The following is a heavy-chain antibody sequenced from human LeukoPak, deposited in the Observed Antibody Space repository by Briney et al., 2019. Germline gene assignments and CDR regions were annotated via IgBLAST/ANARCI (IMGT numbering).Heavy chain of an antibody. CDR2: IYYGGST. CDR3: ARDHNQYYYGSGVSGGWFDP. D-gene: IGHD3-10*01. J-gene: IGHJ5*02. V-gene: IGHV4-39*07. CDR1: GDSISSSTYY. Sequence: PSETLSLTCTVSGDSISSSTYYWGWIRQPPGKGLEWIGSIYYGGSTFYNPSLKSRVTLSVDSSKNQFSLKLSSVTAADTAVYYCARDHNQYYYGSGVSGGWFDPWGQGTLVTVSS.